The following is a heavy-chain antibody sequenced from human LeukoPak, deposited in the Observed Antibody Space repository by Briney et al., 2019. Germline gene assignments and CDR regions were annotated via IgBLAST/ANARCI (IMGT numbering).Heavy chain of an antibody. CDR3: ATGPSITMVRGAWWFDP. J-gene: IGHJ5*02. D-gene: IGHD3-10*01. CDR2: FSAYNGNT. V-gene: IGHV1-18*01. CDR1: GYTFTSYG. Sequence: ASVKVSCKASGYTFTSYGISWVRQAPGQGLEWMGWFSAYNGNTNYAQKLQGRVTMTTDTSTSTAYMELRSLRSEDTAVYYCATGPSITMVRGAWWFDPWGQGTLVTVSS.